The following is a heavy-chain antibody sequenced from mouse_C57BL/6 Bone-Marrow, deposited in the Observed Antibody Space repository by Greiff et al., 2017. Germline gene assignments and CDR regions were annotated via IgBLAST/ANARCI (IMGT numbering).Heavy chain of an antibody. V-gene: IGHV1-55*01. CDR2: IYPTSGRT. J-gene: IGHJ2*01. CDR1: GYTFTSYW. CDR3: SRAGPLGRSFEY. Sequence: QVQLQQPGAELVKPGASVKMSCKASGYTFTSYWITWVKQRPGQGLEWIGDIYPTSGRTNYNEKFKCKAKLTVDTSSNTAYMQLSSLTSEDSAVFDCSRAGPLGRSFEYWGQGTTLTVSS. D-gene: IGHD4-1*01.